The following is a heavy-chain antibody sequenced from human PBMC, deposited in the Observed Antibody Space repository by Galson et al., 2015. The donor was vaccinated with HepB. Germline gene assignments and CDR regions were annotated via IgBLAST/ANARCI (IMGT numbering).Heavy chain of an antibody. CDR3: AKDLSSPLFDH. CDR2: ISGSGVST. J-gene: IGHJ4*02. CDR1: GFRFRNYA. V-gene: IGHV3-23*01. Sequence: SLRLSCAVSGFRFRNYAMSWVRQAPGKGLEWVSGISGSGVSTYYAHSVKGRFTISRDNSKNTLYLQMNRLRAEDTAVYYCAKDLSSPLFDHWGQGTLVTVSS.